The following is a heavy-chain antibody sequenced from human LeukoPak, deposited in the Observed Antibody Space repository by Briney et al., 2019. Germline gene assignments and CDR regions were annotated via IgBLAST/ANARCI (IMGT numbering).Heavy chain of an antibody. CDR3: ARQRGSGWWDDY. CDR1: GYSFTSYW. V-gene: IGHV5-10-1*01. D-gene: IGHD6-19*01. CDR2: IDHSDSYT. J-gene: IGHJ4*02. Sequence: GESLKISCKGSGYSFTSYWISWVRQMPGKGLEWMGRIDHSDSYTNYSPSFQGHVTISADKSISTAYLQWSSLKASDTAMYYCARQRGSGWWDDYWGQGTTVTVSS.